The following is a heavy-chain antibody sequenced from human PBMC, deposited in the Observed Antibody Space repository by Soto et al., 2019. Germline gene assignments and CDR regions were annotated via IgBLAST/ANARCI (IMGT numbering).Heavy chain of an antibody. V-gene: IGHV1-8*01. Sequence: VKVSCKASGYTFTSYDINWVRQATGQGLEWMGWMNPNSGNTGYAQKFQSRLTITKDTSKNQVVLTMTNMDPVDTATYYCARSVYYFDYWGQGTLVTVS. CDR1: GYTFTSYD. CDR2: MNPNSGNT. CDR3: ARSVYYFDY. J-gene: IGHJ4*02. D-gene: IGHD2-8*01.